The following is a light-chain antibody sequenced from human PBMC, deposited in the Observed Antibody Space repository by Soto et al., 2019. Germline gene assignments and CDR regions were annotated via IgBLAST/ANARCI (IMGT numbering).Light chain of an antibody. CDR1: QDINNY. V-gene: IGKV1-33*01. CDR3: QRCDNLPKLT. J-gene: IGKJ4*01. Sequence: DIQMTQSPSSLSASVGDRVTITCQASQDINNYLNCYQQKPGKAPNLLIDDASNLETGVPSRFGGSGSGTDFTFTISSLQPEDIATYYCQRCDNLPKLTFGGGTKVEIK. CDR2: DAS.